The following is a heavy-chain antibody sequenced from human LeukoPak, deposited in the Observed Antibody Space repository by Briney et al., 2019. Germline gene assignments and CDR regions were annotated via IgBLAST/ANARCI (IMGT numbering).Heavy chain of an antibody. J-gene: IGHJ4*02. V-gene: IGHV3-7*01. Sequence: HSGGSLRLSCAASGFTVFNYWMSWVRQAPGKGLEWVANINLDGSQKYYVDSLKGRFTISRDNAKNSLYLQMNSLRAEGTAVYYCARDVDYANPRHDYWGQGTLVTVSS. D-gene: IGHD4/OR15-4a*01. CDR3: ARDVDYANPRHDY. CDR1: GFTVFNYW. CDR2: INLDGSQK.